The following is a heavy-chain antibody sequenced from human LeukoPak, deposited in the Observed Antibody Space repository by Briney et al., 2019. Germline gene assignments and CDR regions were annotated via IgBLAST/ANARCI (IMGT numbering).Heavy chain of an antibody. J-gene: IGHJ5*02. CDR1: GFTFSNAW. V-gene: IGHV3-7*03. CDR2: IKQDGSEK. D-gene: IGHD2-15*01. Sequence: GGSLRLSCAASGFTFSNAWMSWVRQAPAKGLEWVANIKQDGSEKYYVDSVKGRFTISRDNAKNSLFLEMNSLRAEDTAVYYCARDPRSAGRYNWFDPWGQGTLVTVSS. CDR3: ARDPRSAGRYNWFDP.